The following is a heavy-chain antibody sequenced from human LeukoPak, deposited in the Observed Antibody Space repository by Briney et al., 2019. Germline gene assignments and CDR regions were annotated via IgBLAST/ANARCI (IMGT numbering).Heavy chain of an antibody. CDR2: IKQDGSEK. V-gene: IGHV3-7*01. D-gene: IGHD6-19*01. J-gene: IGHJ6*04. CDR3: ARDVFISVAGFVDV. CDR1: GFTFSSYW. Sequence: GGSLRLSCAASGFTFSSYWMSWVRQAPGKGLEWVANIKQDGSEKYYVDSVKGRFTISRDNAKNSLYLQMNSLRAEDTAVYYCARDVFISVAGFVDVWGKGTTVTVSS.